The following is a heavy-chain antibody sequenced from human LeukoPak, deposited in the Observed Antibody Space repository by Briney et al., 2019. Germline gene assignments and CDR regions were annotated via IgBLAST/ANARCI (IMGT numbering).Heavy chain of an antibody. CDR1: GGSFSGYY. Sequence: SETLSLTCAVYGGSFSGYYWSWIRQPPGKGLEWIGEINHSGSTNYNPSLKSRVTISVDTSKNQFSLKPSSVTAADTAVYYCARGMYDYVWGSYPPEDYWGQGTLVTVSS. CDR2: INHSGST. J-gene: IGHJ4*02. V-gene: IGHV4-34*01. D-gene: IGHD3-16*02. CDR3: ARGMYDYVWGSYPPEDY.